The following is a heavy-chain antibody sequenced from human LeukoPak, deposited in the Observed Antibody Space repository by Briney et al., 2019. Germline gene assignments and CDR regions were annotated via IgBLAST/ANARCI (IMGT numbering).Heavy chain of an antibody. CDR2: IRSDGSNK. D-gene: IGHD2-2*01. Sequence: GGSLRLSCTASGSTFSNYGMHWVRQAPGKGLEWVALIRSDGSNKDYADSVKGRFSISRDNSKNTLYLQMNSLRPEDTAVYYCAKDRPCTSCYLGWFDPWGQGTLVTVSS. J-gene: IGHJ5*02. CDR1: GSTFSNYG. V-gene: IGHV3-30*02. CDR3: AKDRPCTSCYLGWFDP.